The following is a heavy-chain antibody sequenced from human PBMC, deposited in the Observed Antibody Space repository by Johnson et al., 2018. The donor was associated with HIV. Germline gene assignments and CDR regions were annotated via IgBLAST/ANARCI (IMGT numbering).Heavy chain of an antibody. Sequence: VQLVESGGGLVQPGRSLRLSCAASGFTFDDYAMHWVRQAPGKGLEWVSGISWNSGSIGYADSVKGRFTISRDNSKNTLYLQMDSLRTEDTAVYYCARDVGAFDIWVQGTMVTVSS. CDR1: GFTFDDYA. V-gene: IGHV3-9*01. CDR2: ISWNSGSI. CDR3: ARDVGAFDI. J-gene: IGHJ3*02.